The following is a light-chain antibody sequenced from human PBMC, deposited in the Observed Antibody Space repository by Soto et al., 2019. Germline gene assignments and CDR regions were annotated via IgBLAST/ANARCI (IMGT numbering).Light chain of an antibody. CDR3: QQFYTTPT. V-gene: IGKV4-1*01. CDR2: WAS. CDR1: QSILHSPNNKDA. Sequence: DIVMTQSPDSLAVSLGERATINCKSSQSILHSPNNKDALTWYQQKPGQPPKLLINWASTRESGVPDRFSGAESGTDFTLTISSLQAEDVAVYYCQQFYTTPTFGQGTRVEIK. J-gene: IGKJ1*01.